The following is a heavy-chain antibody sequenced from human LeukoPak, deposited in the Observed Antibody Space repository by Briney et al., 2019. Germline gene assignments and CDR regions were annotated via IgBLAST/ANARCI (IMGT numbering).Heavy chain of an antibody. J-gene: IGHJ4*02. Sequence: GGSLRLSCAASGFTFSTYALSWVRQAPGKGLEWVSGISGSGGGTYYVDSVKGRFTISRDNAKNSLYLQMNSLRAEDTAVYYCARERVVPAAMVDYWGQGTLVTVSS. D-gene: IGHD2-2*01. CDR1: GFTFSTYA. CDR2: ISGSGGGT. V-gene: IGHV3-23*01. CDR3: ARERVVPAAMVDY.